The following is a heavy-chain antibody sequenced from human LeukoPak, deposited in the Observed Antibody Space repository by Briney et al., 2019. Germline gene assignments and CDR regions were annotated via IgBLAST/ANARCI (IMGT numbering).Heavy chain of an antibody. CDR2: INHSGST. V-gene: IGHV4-34*01. Sequence: PSETLSLTCAVYGGSFSGYYWSWIRQPPGKGLEWIGEINHSGSTNYNPSLKSRVTISVDTSKNQFSLKLSSVTAADTAVYYCAGGAKDIVVVPAAIHPPFDYWGQGTLVTVSS. CDR1: GGSFSGYY. D-gene: IGHD2-2*02. CDR3: AGGAKDIVVVPAAIHPPFDY. J-gene: IGHJ4*02.